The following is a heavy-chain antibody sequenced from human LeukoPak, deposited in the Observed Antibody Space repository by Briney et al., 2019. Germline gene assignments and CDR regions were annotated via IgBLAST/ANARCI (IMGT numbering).Heavy chain of an antibody. CDR2: ISAYNGNT. Sequence: ASVRVSCKASGYTFSSYGISWVRQAPGQGLEWMGWISAYNGNTTYAQKLQGRVTMTTDTSTSTAYMELRSLRSDDTAVYYCARDMGLIAAAGTPQLNAFDIWGQGTKVTVSS. CDR3: ARDMGLIAAAGTPQLNAFDI. V-gene: IGHV1-18*01. CDR1: GYTFSSYG. D-gene: IGHD6-13*01. J-gene: IGHJ3*02.